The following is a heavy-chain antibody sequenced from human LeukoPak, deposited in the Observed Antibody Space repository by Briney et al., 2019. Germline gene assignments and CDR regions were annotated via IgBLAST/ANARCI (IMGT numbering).Heavy chain of an antibody. Sequence: KPSETLSLTCTVSGDSISSSFWNWIRQPPGQRLEWIGNIYYSGSTNYNPALKSRVTFSVDTTKNQVSLKLSSATAADTAVYYCARGALGAHPVDYWGQGTLVIVSS. CDR3: ARGALGAHPVDY. CDR1: GDSISSSF. CDR2: IYYSGST. D-gene: IGHD1-26*01. J-gene: IGHJ4*02. V-gene: IGHV4-59*01.